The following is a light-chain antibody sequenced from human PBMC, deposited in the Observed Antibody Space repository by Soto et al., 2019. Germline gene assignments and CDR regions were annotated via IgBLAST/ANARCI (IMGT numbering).Light chain of an antibody. CDR2: EVT. J-gene: IGLJ3*02. V-gene: IGLV2-8*01. CDR3: SSYAASNNFYFV. CDR1: SSDVGGYNY. Sequence: QSALTQLPSASGSPGQSVTISCTGTSSDVGGYNYVSWYQQYPGRAPKLMIYEVTKRPSGVPDRFSGSKSGNTASLTVSGLQAEDEADYSCSSYAASNNFYFVFGGGTKVTVL.